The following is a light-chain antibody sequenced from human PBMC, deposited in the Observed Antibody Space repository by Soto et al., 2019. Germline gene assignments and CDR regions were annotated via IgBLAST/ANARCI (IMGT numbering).Light chain of an antibody. CDR1: SSHIGSSNL. Sequence: QSVLAQPASVSGSPGQSITISCTASSSHIGSSNLVSWYQHHSGKAPILIIYEGNKRPSGVSNRFSGSKSGKTASLTISGLQAEDEGTYYCCSYAGSSPLYVFGTGTKVTVL. CDR3: CSYAGSSPLYV. J-gene: IGLJ1*01. CDR2: EGN. V-gene: IGLV2-23*01.